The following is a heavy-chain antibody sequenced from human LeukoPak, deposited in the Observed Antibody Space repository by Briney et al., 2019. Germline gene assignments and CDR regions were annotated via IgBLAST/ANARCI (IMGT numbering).Heavy chain of an antibody. Sequence: VASVKVSCKASGGTFSSYAISWVRQAPGQGLEWMGGIIPIFGTANYAQKFQGRVTITADESTSTAYMELSSLRSEDTAVYYCARDVGRHIVVVTAIPGWFDPWGQGTLVTVSS. D-gene: IGHD2-21*02. J-gene: IGHJ5*02. CDR2: IIPIFGTA. V-gene: IGHV1-69*13. CDR3: ARDVGRHIVVVTAIPGWFDP. CDR1: GGTFSSYA.